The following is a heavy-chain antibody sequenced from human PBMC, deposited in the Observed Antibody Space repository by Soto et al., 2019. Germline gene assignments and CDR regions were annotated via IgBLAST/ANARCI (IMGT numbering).Heavy chain of an antibody. D-gene: IGHD5-12*01. Sequence: PGESLKISCKPSGYNFAGYWIGWVRQMPGKGLEWLGIIFPGDSDTKYSPYFQGQVIISADKSIRTAYLQWSSLKASDTAIYYCARQSGMDVWGQGTTVTVSS. CDR1: GYNFAGYW. CDR3: ARQSGMDV. CDR2: IFPGDSDT. V-gene: IGHV5-51*01. J-gene: IGHJ6*02.